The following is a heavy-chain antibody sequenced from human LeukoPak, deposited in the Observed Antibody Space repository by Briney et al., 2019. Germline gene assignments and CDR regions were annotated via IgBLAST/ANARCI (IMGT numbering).Heavy chain of an antibody. CDR1: GFTVTNAW. CDR3: TIYPEWLGRHYFDY. J-gene: IGHJ4*02. D-gene: IGHD6-19*01. CDR2: IKSKTEGGIT. Sequence: AGSLRLSCAASGFTVTNAWMSWVRQAPGKGLEWVGRIKSKTEGGITAYAAPVKGRFTISREDAENTLYLQMNSVKTENGAVHYCTIYPEWLGRHYFDYWGQGTLVTVSS. V-gene: IGHV3-15*01.